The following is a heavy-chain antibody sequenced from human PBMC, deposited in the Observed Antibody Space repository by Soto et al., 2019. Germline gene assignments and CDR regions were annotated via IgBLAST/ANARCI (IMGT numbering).Heavy chain of an antibody. CDR3: ARYNWNDASNDY. Sequence: GGSLRLSCAAAGFTFSSYLMSWVRQAPGKGLEWVANIKQDGSEKYYVDSVKGRFTISRDNAKNSLYLQMNSLRAEDTAVYYCARYNWNDASNDYWGQGTLVTVSS. J-gene: IGHJ4*02. V-gene: IGHV3-7*01. D-gene: IGHD1-1*01. CDR2: IKQDGSEK. CDR1: GFTFSSYL.